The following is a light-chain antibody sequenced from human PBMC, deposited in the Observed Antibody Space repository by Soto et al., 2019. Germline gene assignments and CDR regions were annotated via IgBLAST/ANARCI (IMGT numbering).Light chain of an antibody. J-gene: IGKJ4*01. Sequence: EVAMTQSPATLSLSPGERATLSCRASQSVSSYLAWYQQKPGQAPRLLIYDASNRATGIPARFSGSGSGTDFTLTIGSLEPEDFAVYYCQQRSNWPLTFGGGTKVDI. CDR2: DAS. CDR3: QQRSNWPLT. CDR1: QSVSSY. V-gene: IGKV3-11*01.